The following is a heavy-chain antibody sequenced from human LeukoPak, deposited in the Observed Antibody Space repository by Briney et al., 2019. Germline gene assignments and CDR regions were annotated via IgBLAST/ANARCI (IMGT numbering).Heavy chain of an antibody. CDR1: GFTFSNAW. V-gene: IGHV3-15*01. CDR3: TTERRDGYNYGFDY. CDR2: IKSKTDGGTT. J-gene: IGHJ4*02. Sequence: GGSLRLSCAASGFTFSNAWMSWVRQAPGKGLEWVGRIKSKTDGGTTDYAAPVKGRFTISRDDSKNTLYLQMNSLKTEDTAVYYCTTERRDGYNYGFDYWGQGTLATVSS. D-gene: IGHD5-24*01.